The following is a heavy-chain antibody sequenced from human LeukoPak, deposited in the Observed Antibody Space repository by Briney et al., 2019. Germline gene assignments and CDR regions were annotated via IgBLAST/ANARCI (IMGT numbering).Heavy chain of an antibody. CDR1: GGSISSYY. CDR2: IYYSGST. Sequence: SETLSLTCTVSGGSISSYYWSWIRQPPGKGLEWIGYIYYSGSTNYNPSLKSRVTISVDTSKNQFSLKLSSVTAADTAVYYCAKLSYGFYFDYWGQGTLVTVS. V-gene: IGHV4-59*01. D-gene: IGHD3-16*01. CDR3: AKLSYGFYFDY. J-gene: IGHJ4*02.